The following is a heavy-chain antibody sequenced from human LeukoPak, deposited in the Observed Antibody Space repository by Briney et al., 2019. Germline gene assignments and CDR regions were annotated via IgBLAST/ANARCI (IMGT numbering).Heavy chain of an antibody. D-gene: IGHD2-15*01. CDR1: GYTFTGYY. V-gene: IGHV1-2*02. CDR3: AGPYCSGGTCYAHDAFDI. J-gene: IGHJ3*02. CDR2: INPNSGGT. Sequence: ASVKVSCKASGYTFTGYYMHWVRQAPGQGLEWMGWINPNSGGTNYAQKFQGRVTMTRDTSISTAYMELSRLRSDDTAVYYCAGPYCSGGTCYAHDAFDIWGQGTMVTVSS.